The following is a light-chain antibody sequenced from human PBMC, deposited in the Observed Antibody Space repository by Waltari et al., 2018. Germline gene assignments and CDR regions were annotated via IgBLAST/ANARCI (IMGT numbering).Light chain of an antibody. J-gene: IGKJ4*01. CDR1: QSVSSY. CDR3: QQRSNWLT. V-gene: IGKV3-11*01. CDR2: EAS. Sequence: DIVLTQSPATLPLFPGERATRSCRASQSVSSYLALYQQKPGQAPRLLIYEASNLATGIPARVSGSGSGTDFTLTISSLEPEDCAGYYCQQRSNWLTFGGGTKVEIK.